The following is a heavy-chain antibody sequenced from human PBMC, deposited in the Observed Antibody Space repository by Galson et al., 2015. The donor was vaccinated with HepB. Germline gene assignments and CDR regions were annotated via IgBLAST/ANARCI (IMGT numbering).Heavy chain of an antibody. J-gene: IGHJ1*01. D-gene: IGHD3-3*01. V-gene: IGHV1-2*02. CDR3: VRGGNDFWSGYWG. CDR2: INVYSGGT. CDR1: GNTFTDYY. Sequence: SVKVSCKASGNTFTDYYVHWARQAPGQGLEYMGWINVYSGGTNYARKFQDRVTMTGDTSISTTHMQVNGLKSDDTAVYYCVRGGNDFWSGYWGWGQGTLVTVSS.